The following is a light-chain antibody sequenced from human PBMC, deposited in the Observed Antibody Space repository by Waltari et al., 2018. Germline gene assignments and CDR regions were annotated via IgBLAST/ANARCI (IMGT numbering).Light chain of an antibody. Sequence: EIVLTQTPRTLSLSPGERVNLSCRASQSVSSIYLAWDQQKPGQAPRLPIYAASTRATGIPDRFRGSESGTDFTLTISRLEPEDFAVYYCQQYGSSLYIFGQGTKLESK. CDR2: AAS. CDR3: QQYGSSLYI. CDR1: QSVSSIY. V-gene: IGKV3-20*01. J-gene: IGKJ2*01.